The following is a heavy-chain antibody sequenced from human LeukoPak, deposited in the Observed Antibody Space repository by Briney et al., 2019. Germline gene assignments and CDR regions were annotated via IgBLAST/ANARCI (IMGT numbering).Heavy chain of an antibody. V-gene: IGHV3-48*02. CDR3: VRDHLWAFDI. CDR1: GFIFSSYT. D-gene: IGHD2-21*01. CDR2: VSVSGAT. Sequence: GGSLRLSCAASGFIFSSYTMTWVRQAPGKGLEWISFVSVSGATDCPDSVKGRFTISRDNVRNSLYLQMNSLRDDDTAVYYCVRDHLWAFDIWGQGTMVTVSS. J-gene: IGHJ3*02.